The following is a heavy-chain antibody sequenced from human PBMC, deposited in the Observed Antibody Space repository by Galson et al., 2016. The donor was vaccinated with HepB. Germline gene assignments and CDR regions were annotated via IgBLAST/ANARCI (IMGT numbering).Heavy chain of an antibody. CDR1: GYTFRSYW. CDR2: IFPTDSDT. V-gene: IGHV5-51*01. D-gene: IGHD5-24*01. J-gene: IGHJ3*01. CDR3: ARHLGWRQPVYAFDF. Sequence: QSGAEVKKPGESLKISCQASGYTFRSYWIGWMRQVPGKGLEWMGLIFPTDSDTRYSPSLEGRVTFSADRSTSTAYLQWSTLRASDTAMYYCARHLGWRQPVYAFDFWGQGTMVTVSS.